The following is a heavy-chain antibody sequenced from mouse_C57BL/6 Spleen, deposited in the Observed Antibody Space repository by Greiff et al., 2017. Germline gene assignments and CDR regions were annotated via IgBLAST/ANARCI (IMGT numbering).Heavy chain of an antibody. D-gene: IGHD1-1*01. CDR2: IWSGGST. Sequence: VKLMESGPGLVQPSQSLSITCTVSGFSLTSYGVHWVRQSPGKGLEWLGVIWSGGSTDYNAAFISRLSISKDNSKSQVFFKMNSLQADDTAIYYCASPATDWYFDVWGTGTTVTVSS. J-gene: IGHJ1*03. CDR1: GFSLTSYG. V-gene: IGHV2-2*01. CDR3: ASPATDWYFDV.